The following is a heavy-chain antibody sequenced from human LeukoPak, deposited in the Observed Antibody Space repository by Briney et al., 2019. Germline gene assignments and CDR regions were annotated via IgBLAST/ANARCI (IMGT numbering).Heavy chain of an antibody. Sequence: AGGSLRLSCAASGFIVSSNYMNWVRQAPGKGLEWVSVIYYGGSTYYADSVKGRFTISRDNSKNTLYLQINSLRAEDTAVYYCARTYSSSSYSPFDYWGQGTLVTVSS. CDR2: IYYGGST. CDR3: ARTYSSSSYSPFDY. D-gene: IGHD6-13*01. J-gene: IGHJ4*02. CDR1: GFIVSSNY. V-gene: IGHV3-53*01.